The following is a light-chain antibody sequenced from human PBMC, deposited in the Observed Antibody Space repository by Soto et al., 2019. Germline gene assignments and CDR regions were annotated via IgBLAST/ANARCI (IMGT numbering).Light chain of an antibody. CDR2: DAS. Sequence: EIVLTQSPATLSLSPGERATLSCRASQSVSSCLSLYQQEPGQATRLLLYDASNRATGIAARFSGSGSGTDFNLTISSLEPEDFAVYYCQQRGNWPPWTFGQGTKVDI. CDR1: QSVSSC. CDR3: QQRGNWPPWT. J-gene: IGKJ1*01. V-gene: IGKV3-11*01.